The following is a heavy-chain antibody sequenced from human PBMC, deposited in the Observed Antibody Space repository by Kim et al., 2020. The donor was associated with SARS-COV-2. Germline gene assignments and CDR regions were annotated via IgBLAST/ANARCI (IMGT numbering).Heavy chain of an antibody. CDR1: GTSISSGEYY. J-gene: IGHJ6*03. Sequence: SETLSLTCSVSGTSISSGEYYWSWLRQLPGEGLQWIGYTSHTGSAFYTPSLKSRAYLSADTSRNQVSLELSSVTAADTAVYFCARVPSKVEKDVGVDHYYYYYMDIWGEGTTVTVS. D-gene: IGHD3-3*01. V-gene: IGHV4-31*03. CDR2: TSHTGSA. CDR3: ARVPSKVEKDVGVDHYYYYYMDI.